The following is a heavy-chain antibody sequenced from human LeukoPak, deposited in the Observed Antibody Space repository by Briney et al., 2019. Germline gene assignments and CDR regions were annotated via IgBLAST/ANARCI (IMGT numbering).Heavy chain of an antibody. Sequence: GASVKVSCKASGYTFTSYYMHWVRQAPGQGLEWMGIINPSGGSTSYAQKFQGRVTMTRDTSTSTAYMELSSLRSEDTAVYYCARVECSSTSCWANFDYWGQGTLVTVSS. J-gene: IGHJ4*02. CDR2: INPSGGST. V-gene: IGHV1-46*01. D-gene: IGHD2-2*01. CDR3: ARVECSSTSCWANFDY. CDR1: GYTFTSYY.